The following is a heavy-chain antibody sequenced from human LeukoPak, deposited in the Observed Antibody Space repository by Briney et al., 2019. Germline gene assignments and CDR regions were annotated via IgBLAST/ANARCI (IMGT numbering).Heavy chain of an antibody. D-gene: IGHD3-10*01. V-gene: IGHV3-64*01. J-gene: IGHJ4*02. CDR3: ARGPNPLLWFGESWLVY. CDR1: GFTFSSYA. CDR2: ISSNGGST. Sequence: PGGSLRLSCAASGFTFSSYAMHWVRQAPGKGLEYVSAISSNGGSTYYANSVKGRFTISRDNSKNTLYLQMGSLRAEDMAVYYCARGPNPLLWFGESWLVYWGQGTLVTVSS.